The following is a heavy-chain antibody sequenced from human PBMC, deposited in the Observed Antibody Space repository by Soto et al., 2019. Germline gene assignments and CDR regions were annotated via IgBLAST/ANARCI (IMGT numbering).Heavy chain of an antibody. CDR3: ARGRNDIVVVVAATPPFDY. D-gene: IGHD2-15*01. V-gene: IGHV3-21*01. Sequence: GGSLRLSCAASGFTFSSYSMNWVRQAPGKGLEWVSSISSSSYIYYADSVKGRFTISRDNAKNSLYLQMNSLRAEDTAVYYCARGRNDIVVVVAATPPFDYWGQGTLVTVSS. CDR1: GFTFSSYS. CDR2: ISSSSYI. J-gene: IGHJ4*02.